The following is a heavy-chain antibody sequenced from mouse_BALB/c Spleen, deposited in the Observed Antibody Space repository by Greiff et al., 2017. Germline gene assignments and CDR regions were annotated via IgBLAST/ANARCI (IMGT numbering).Heavy chain of an antibody. CDR1: GFTFTDYY. D-gene: IGHD2-2*01. J-gene: IGHJ4*01. CDR2: IRNKANGYTT. CDR3: ARDRYGSDYYAMDY. Sequence: EVKLMESGGGLVQPGGSLRLSCATSGFTFTDYYMSWVRQPPGKALEWLGFIRNKANGYTTEYSASVKGRFTISRDNSQSILYLQMNTLRAEDSATYYCARDRYGSDYYAMDYWGQGTSVTVSS. V-gene: IGHV7-3*02.